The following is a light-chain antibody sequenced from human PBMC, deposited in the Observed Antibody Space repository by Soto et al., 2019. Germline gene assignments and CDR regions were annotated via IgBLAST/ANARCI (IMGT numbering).Light chain of an antibody. CDR1: QSVSSSY. CDR3: QQYRSSPMYT. J-gene: IGKJ2*01. V-gene: IGKV3-20*01. CDR2: GAS. Sequence: EIVLTQSPGTLSLSPGERATISCRASQSVSSSYLAWYQQKPGQAPRLLIYGASSRATGIPDRFSGSGSGTDFTLTISRLEPEDFAVYYCQQYRSSPMYTFGQGTKLEIK.